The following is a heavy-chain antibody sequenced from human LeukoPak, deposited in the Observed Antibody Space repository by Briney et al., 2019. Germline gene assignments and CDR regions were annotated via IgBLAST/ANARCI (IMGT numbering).Heavy chain of an antibody. D-gene: IGHD3-10*01. CDR3: ARNPVYYYGSGSDAFDI. CDR2: IYYSGST. V-gene: IGHV4-59*01. Sequence: SETLSLTCTVSGGSISSYYWSWIRQPPGKGLEWMGYIYYSGSTNYNPSLKSRVTISVDTSKNQFSLKLSSVNAADTDVYYCARNPVYYYGSGSDAFDIWGQGTMVTVSS. CDR1: GGSISSYY. J-gene: IGHJ3*02.